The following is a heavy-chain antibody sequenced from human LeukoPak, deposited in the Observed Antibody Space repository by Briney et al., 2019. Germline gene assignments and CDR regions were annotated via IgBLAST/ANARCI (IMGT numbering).Heavy chain of an antibody. J-gene: IGHJ3*02. CDR2: INPSDGSI. CDR3: ARVGGYSYGSPPDAFDI. CDR1: GYTFINYF. Sequence: ASVKVSCKASGYTFINYFMHWVRQAPGQGLEWMGIINPSDGSISYAQKFQGRVTMTRDTSTSRVYMELSSLRSEDTAVYYCARVGGYSYGSPPDAFDIWGRGTMVTVSS. D-gene: IGHD5-18*01. V-gene: IGHV1-46*01.